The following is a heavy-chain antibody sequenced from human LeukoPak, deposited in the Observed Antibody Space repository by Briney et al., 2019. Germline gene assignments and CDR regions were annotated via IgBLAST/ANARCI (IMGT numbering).Heavy chain of an antibody. D-gene: IGHD3-10*01. CDR2: IYSSWST. Sequence: PSETLSLTCIVSGGSVITSNYYWARIRQPPGRGLEWIGSIYSSWSTYYSPSLKSRVTISVDTSKNQFSLKLTSVTAAETAVFCCARQEITMVRGPFDLWGRGTLVTVSS. CDR1: GGSVITSNYY. V-gene: IGHV4-39*01. J-gene: IGHJ2*01. CDR3: ARQEITMVRGPFDL.